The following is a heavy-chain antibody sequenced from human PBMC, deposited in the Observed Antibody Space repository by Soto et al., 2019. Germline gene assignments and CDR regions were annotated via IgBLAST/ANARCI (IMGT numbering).Heavy chain of an antibody. D-gene: IGHD6-13*01. Sequence: QVQLQQWGAGLLKPSETLSLTCAVYGGSFSGYYWSWIRQPPGKGLEWIGEINHSGSTNYNPSLKSRVTISVDTSKNQFSLKLSSVTAADTAVYYCARGPLLAAAGNYYYYGMDVWGQGTTVTVSS. J-gene: IGHJ6*02. CDR3: ARGPLLAAAGNYYYYGMDV. CDR2: INHSGST. V-gene: IGHV4-34*01. CDR1: GGSFSGYY.